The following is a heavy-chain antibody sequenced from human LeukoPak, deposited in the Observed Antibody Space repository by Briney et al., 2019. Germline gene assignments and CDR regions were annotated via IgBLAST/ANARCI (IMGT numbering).Heavy chain of an antibody. CDR1: GFTFSTYA. CDR2: ISYDGSNK. D-gene: IGHD2-15*01. V-gene: IGHV3-30*04. CDR3: ARDQSLGYCSGGSCYDMDV. Sequence: GSLRLSCAASGFTFSTYAMHWVRQAPGKGLEWVAVISYDGSNKYYLDSVKGRFTISRDDSKNTLYLQVNSLRAEDTALYYCARDQSLGYCSGGSCYDMDVWGQGTTVTVSS. J-gene: IGHJ6*02.